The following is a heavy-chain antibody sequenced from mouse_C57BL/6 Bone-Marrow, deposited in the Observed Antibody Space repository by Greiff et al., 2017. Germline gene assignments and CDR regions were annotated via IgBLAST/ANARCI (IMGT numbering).Heavy chain of an antibody. J-gene: IGHJ3*01. V-gene: IGHV1-26*01. D-gene: IGHD1-1*01. CDR1: GYTFTDYY. CDR2: INPNNGGT. Sequence: EVQLQQSGPELVKPGASVKISCKASGYTFTDYYMNWVKQSHGKSLEWIGDINPNNGGTSYNQKFKGKATLTVDKSSSTAYMELRSLTSEDSAVYYCARRGYYGSIPFAYGGQGTLVTVSA. CDR3: ARRGYYGSIPFAY.